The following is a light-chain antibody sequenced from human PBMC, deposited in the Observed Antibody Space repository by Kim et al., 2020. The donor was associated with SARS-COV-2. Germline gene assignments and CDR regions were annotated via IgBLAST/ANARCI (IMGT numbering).Light chain of an antibody. Sequence: SYELTQPPSVSVAPGKTARITCGGNNIGSKIVHCYQQKPGQPLVLVIYYDTNRPSGILGRFSGPNSGTTPTLTISRAEAGDEAAYSCQGWVSISDPGFFG. CDR1: NIGSKI. J-gene: IGLJ1*01. CDR3: QGWVSISDPGF. CDR2: YDT. V-gene: IGLV3-21*04.